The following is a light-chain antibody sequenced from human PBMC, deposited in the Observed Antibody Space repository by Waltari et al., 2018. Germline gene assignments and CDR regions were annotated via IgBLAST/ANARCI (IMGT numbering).Light chain of an antibody. CDR2: DVS. J-gene: IGLJ3*02. CDR3: CSYAGSSWV. CDR1: SSDVGGYNY. V-gene: IGLV2-11*01. Sequence: QSALTQPRSVSGSPGQSVTISCTGTSSDVGGYNYVSWYQQHPGKAPKLMIYDVSTRPSGVPYRFSGSKSGNTASLTISGLQAEDEADYYCCSYAGSSWVFGGGTKLTVL.